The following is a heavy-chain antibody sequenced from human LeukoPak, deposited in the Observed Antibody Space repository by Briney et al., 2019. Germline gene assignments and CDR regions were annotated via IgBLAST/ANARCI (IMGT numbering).Heavy chain of an antibody. CDR3: ARAIYGSGSYSLDY. CDR1: GFTFSSYE. V-gene: IGHV3-48*03. J-gene: IGHJ4*02. Sequence: GGSLRLSCAASGFTFSSYEMNWVRQAPGKGLEWVSYISSSGSTMYYADSVKGRFTISRDNAKNSLYLQMNSLRAEDTAVYYCARAIYGSGSYSLDYWGQGTLVTVSS. D-gene: IGHD3-10*01. CDR2: ISSSGSTM.